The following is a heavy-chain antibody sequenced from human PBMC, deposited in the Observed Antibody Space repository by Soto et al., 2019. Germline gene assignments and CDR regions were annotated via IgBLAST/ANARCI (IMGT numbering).Heavy chain of an antibody. J-gene: IGHJ4*02. D-gene: IGHD4-17*01. Sequence: QVQLVESGGGVVQPGRSLRLSCAASGFTFSSYGMHWVRQAPGKGLEWVALIWYDGSNKFYADSVKGRFTISRDNSKNTLYLQMNSLRAEDTAVYYCATLGAIHYGGNSGESFDYWGQGTLVTVSS. V-gene: IGHV3-33*01. CDR3: ATLGAIHYGGNSGESFDY. CDR2: IWYDGSNK. CDR1: GFTFSSYG.